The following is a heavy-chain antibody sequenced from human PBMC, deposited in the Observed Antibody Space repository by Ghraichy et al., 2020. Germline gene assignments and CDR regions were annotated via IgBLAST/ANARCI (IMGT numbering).Heavy chain of an antibody. CDR1: GYTFTGYY. Sequence: SVKVSCKASGYTFTGYYMHWVRQAPGQGLEWMGWINPNSGGTNYAQKFQGRVTMTRDTSISTAYMELSRLRSDDTAVYYCARGRSGYCSGGSCYTPVDYWGQGTLVTVSS. D-gene: IGHD2-15*01. V-gene: IGHV1-2*02. CDR3: ARGRSGYCSGGSCYTPVDY. CDR2: INPNSGGT. J-gene: IGHJ4*02.